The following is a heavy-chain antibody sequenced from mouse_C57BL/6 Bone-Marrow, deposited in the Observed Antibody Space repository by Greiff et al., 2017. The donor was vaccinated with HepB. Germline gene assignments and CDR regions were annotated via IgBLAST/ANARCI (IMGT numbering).Heavy chain of an antibody. Sequence: VQLQQPGAELVKPGASVKLSCKASGYTFTSYWMHWVKQRPGQGLEWIGMIHPNSGSTNYNEKFKSKATLTVDKSSSTAYMQLSSLTSEDSAVYYCARSGVYSNYYFDYWGQGTTLTVSS. D-gene: IGHD2-5*01. J-gene: IGHJ2*01. V-gene: IGHV1-64*01. CDR3: ARSGVYSNYYFDY. CDR2: IHPNSGST. CDR1: GYTFTSYW.